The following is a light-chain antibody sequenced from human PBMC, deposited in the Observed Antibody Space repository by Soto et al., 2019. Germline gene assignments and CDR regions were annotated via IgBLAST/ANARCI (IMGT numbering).Light chain of an antibody. CDR1: SSDVGDYNY. Sequence: QSALTQPPSASGSPGQSATISCTGTSSDVGDYNYVSWYQQHPGKAPKLMIYEVSKRPSGVPDRFSGSKSGNTASLTVSGLQAEDEADYYCNSYAGSNNPVVFGGGTKLTVL. V-gene: IGLV2-8*01. J-gene: IGLJ2*01. CDR2: EVS. CDR3: NSYAGSNNPVV.